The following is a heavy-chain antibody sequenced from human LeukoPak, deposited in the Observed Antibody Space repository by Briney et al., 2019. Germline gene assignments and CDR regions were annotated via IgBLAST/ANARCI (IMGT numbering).Heavy chain of an antibody. J-gene: IGHJ6*03. CDR2: MNPNSGNT. D-gene: IGHD3-10*01. CDR1: GYAFTSYD. V-gene: IGHV1-8*01. CDR3: ARAVYYGSGSYVRNYYYYYMDV. Sequence: ASVKVSCKASGYAFTSYDINWVRQATGQGLEWMGWMNPNSGNTGYAQKFQGRVTMTRNTSISTAYMELSSLRSEDTAVYYCARAVYYGSGSYVRNYYYYYMDVWGKGTTVTVSS.